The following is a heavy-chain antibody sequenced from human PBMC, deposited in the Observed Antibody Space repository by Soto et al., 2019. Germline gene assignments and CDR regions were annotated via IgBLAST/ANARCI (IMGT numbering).Heavy chain of an antibody. V-gene: IGHV4-59*01. CDR3: TKFRRTDAEGYSFDY. CDR1: GGSISGSY. Sequence: SSETLSLTCTVSGGSISGSYWSWIRQTPGKVLEWVGYIHYSGSTNYNPSLKSRVTMSVDSAENQFSLQWSSVTAADTGVYFCTKFRRTDAEGYSFDYWGQGALFAVSS. J-gene: IGHJ4*02. D-gene: IGHD2-15*01. CDR2: IHYSGST.